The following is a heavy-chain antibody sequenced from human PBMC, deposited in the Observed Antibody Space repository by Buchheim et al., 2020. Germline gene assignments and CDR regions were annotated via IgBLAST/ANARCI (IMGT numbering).Heavy chain of an antibody. D-gene: IGHD6-6*01. CDR1: GFTFSDYY. Sequence: VQLLESGGGLVKPGGSLRLSCATSGFTFSDYYMSWIRQAPGKGLEWVSYISSSGSTIYYADSVKGRFTISRDSAKKSLSLQMDSLRAEDTAVYYCATSTIAARREFDSWGQGTL. V-gene: IGHV3-11*01. J-gene: IGHJ4*02. CDR3: ATSTIAARREFDS. CDR2: ISSSGSTI.